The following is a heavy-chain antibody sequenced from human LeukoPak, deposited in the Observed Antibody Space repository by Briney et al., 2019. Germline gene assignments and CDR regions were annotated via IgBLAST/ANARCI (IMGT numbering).Heavy chain of an antibody. CDR2: IYYSGST. CDR1: GDSISSYY. V-gene: IGHV4-59*12. Sequence: SETLSLTCTVSGDSISSYYWSWIRQPPGKGLEWIGYIYYSGSTNYNPSRKSRVTMSVDTSKNQFSLKLSSVTAAATAVHYCARDRGTWNDDGFDYWGQGTLVTVSS. CDR3: ARDRGTWNDDGFDY. D-gene: IGHD1-1*01. J-gene: IGHJ4*02.